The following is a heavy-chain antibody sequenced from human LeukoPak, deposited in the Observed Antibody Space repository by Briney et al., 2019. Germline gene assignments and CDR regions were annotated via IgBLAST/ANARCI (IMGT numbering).Heavy chain of an antibody. CDR1: GFTFRSYW. J-gene: IGHJ4*02. Sequence: GGSLRLSCAASGFTFRSYWMKWVRQAPGKGLEWVSSISGSSSYIYYADSVKGRFTISRDNAQNSLYLQVNSLRCEDTAVYYCARDDSAAGTLVEFDYWGQGTLVTVSS. CDR2: ISGSSSYI. CDR3: ARDDSAAGTLVEFDY. V-gene: IGHV3-21*04. D-gene: IGHD6-13*01.